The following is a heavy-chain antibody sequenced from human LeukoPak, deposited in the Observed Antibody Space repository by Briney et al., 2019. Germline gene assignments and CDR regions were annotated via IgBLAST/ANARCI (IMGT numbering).Heavy chain of an antibody. CDR3: ARDDLAVAGTFPHDY. J-gene: IGHJ4*02. Sequence: GASVKVSRKASGYTFIGYYMHWVRQAPGQGLEWMGWINPNSGDTKYAQKFQGRVTMTWDTSISTAYMDLIRLRSDDTAVYYCARDDLAVAGTFPHDYWGQGTLVTVSS. V-gene: IGHV1-2*02. CDR2: INPNSGDT. D-gene: IGHD6-19*01. CDR1: GYTFIGYY.